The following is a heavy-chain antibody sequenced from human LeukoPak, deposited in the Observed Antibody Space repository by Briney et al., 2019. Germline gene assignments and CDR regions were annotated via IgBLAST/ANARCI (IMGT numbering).Heavy chain of an antibody. CDR2: ISGSGDST. CDR3: ARPPSDNPLTGSLYYFDN. CDR1: GFSFSSCA. J-gene: IGHJ4*02. Sequence: PGGSLRLSCAASGFSFSSCAMSWVRQAPGKGLEWVSGISGSGDSTDYADSVKGRFTISRDNSKNTLYLQINSLRAEDTAVYYCARPPSDNPLTGSLYYFDNWGQGTLVSVP. V-gene: IGHV3-23*01. D-gene: IGHD3-9*01.